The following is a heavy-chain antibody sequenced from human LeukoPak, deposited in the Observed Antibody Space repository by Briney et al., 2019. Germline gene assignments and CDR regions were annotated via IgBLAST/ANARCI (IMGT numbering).Heavy chain of an antibody. CDR2: ISSSSSYI. Sequence: PGGSLRLSCAASGFTFDDYAMHWVRQAPGKGLEWVSSISSSSSYIYYADSVKGRFTISRDNAKNSLYLQMNSLRAEDTAVYYCARDRVGYYYGSGTGADWFDPWGQGTLVTVSS. J-gene: IGHJ5*02. CDR3: ARDRVGYYYGSGTGADWFDP. CDR1: GFTFDDYA. D-gene: IGHD3-10*01. V-gene: IGHV3-21*01.